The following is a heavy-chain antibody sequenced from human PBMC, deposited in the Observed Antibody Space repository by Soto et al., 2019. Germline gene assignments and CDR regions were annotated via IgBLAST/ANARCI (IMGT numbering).Heavy chain of an antibody. J-gene: IGHJ3*02. Sequence: PVGSLRLSGAASGFTFSSYWMHWVRQGRGKGLVWVLRINSDGSSTSYADSVKGRFTISRDNAKNTLYLQMNSLRAEDTAVYYCARGYSSGWFQVGAFDIWGQGTMVTVSS. CDR2: INSDGSST. CDR3: ARGYSSGWFQVGAFDI. CDR1: GFTFSSYW. D-gene: IGHD6-19*01. V-gene: IGHV3-74*01.